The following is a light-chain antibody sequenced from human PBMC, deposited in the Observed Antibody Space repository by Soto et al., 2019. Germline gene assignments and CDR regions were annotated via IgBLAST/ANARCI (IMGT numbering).Light chain of an antibody. V-gene: IGLV2-14*01. CDR3: SSYTSSSNLDVL. Sequence: QSALTQPASVSGSPGQSITISCTGTDSDVGGYKFVSWYQQYPGKAPKLIIFEVSNRPSGVSHRFSGSKYGNTASLTISGLQADDEADYYCSSYTSSSNLDVLFGGGTQLTV. CDR2: EVS. J-gene: IGLJ3*02. CDR1: DSDVGGYKF.